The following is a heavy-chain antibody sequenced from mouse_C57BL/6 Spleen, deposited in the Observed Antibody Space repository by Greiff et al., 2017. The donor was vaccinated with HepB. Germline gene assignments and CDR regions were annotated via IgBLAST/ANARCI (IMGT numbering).Heavy chain of an antibody. D-gene: IGHD1-1*01. Sequence: EVMLVESGGGLVQPGGSLKLSCAASGFTFSDYYMYWVRQTPEKRLEWVAYISNGGGSTYYPDTVKGRFTISRDNAKNTLYLQMSRLKSEDTAMYYCARLLITTVVAENAMDYWGQGTSVTVSS. J-gene: IGHJ4*01. CDR1: GFTFSDYY. CDR2: ISNGGGST. CDR3: ARLLITTVVAENAMDY. V-gene: IGHV5-12*01.